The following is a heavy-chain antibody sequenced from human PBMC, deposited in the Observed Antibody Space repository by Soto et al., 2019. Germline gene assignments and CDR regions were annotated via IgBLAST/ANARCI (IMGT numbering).Heavy chain of an antibody. J-gene: IGHJ5*02. D-gene: IGHD1-26*01. CDR1: GGSISSFY. CDR2: IYSGGRN. CDR3: ARESSGWWFDP. V-gene: IGHV4-4*07. Sequence: SETLSLTCTVSGGSISSFYWSWIRQPAGKGLEWIGRIYSGGRNNYNPSLKSRVTMSVDTSKNQFSLRLSSVTAADTAMYYCARESSGWWFDPWGQGTLVTVSS.